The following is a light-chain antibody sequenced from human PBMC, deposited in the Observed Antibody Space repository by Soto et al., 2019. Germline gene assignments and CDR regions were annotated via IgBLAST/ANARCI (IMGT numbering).Light chain of an antibody. CDR2: GNS. Sequence: QSVLTQPPSVSGAPGQRVTISCTGSSSNIGAGYDVHWYQQLPGTAPKLLIYGNSNRPSGVPDRFSGSKSGTSASLAITGLQAEDESDYCCQSYDSSLSGFVVFGVGTKVTVL. V-gene: IGLV1-40*01. CDR3: QSYDSSLSGFVV. CDR1: SSNIGAGYD. J-gene: IGLJ2*01.